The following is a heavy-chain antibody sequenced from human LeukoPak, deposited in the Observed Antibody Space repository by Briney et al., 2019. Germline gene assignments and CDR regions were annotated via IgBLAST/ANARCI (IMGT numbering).Heavy chain of an antibody. CDR1: GYTFTHYT. CDR2: INTDNGNT. CDR3: ARDRLIVNGWFDP. V-gene: IGHV1-3*04. Sequence: VASVKVSCKASGYTFTHYTIHWVRQAPGQRLEWMGWINTDNGNTKYSQKFQGRVTITRDTSATTAYMELSSLRSEDTAVYYCARDRLIVNGWFDPWGQGTLVTVSS. J-gene: IGHJ5*02. D-gene: IGHD2/OR15-2a*01.